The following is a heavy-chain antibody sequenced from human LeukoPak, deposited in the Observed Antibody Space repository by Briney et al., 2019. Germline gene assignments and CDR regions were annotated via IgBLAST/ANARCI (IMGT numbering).Heavy chain of an antibody. CDR2: IYHSGST. D-gene: IGHD2/OR15-2a*01. Sequence: SETLSLTCAVSGGSISSSNWWSWVRQPPGKGLEWIGEIYHSGSTNYNPSLKSRVTISVDTSKNQLSLKLSSVTAADTAVYYCARGRVTTTSVTSYWGQGTQVTVSS. J-gene: IGHJ4*02. CDR3: ARGRVTTTSVTSY. V-gene: IGHV4-4*02. CDR1: GGSISSSNW.